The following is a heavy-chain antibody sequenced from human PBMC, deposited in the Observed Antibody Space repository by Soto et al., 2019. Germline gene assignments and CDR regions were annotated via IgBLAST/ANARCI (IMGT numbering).Heavy chain of an antibody. V-gene: IGHV3-30*18. J-gene: IGHJ4*02. Sequence: QVQLVESGGGVVQPGRSLRLSCAASGFTFSSYGMHWVRQAPGKGLEWVAVISYDGSNKYYADSVKGRFTISRDNSKNTLDRQRNSLRAEDTAVYYCEKDRGGYSGYGPGGYWGQGTLETVSS. CDR1: GFTFSSYG. CDR2: ISYDGSNK. CDR3: EKDRGGYSGYGPGGY. D-gene: IGHD5-12*01.